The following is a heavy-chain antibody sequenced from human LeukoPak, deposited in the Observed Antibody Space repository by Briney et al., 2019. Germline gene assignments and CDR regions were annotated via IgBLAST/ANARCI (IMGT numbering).Heavy chain of an antibody. CDR3: ARETEVPGGRSWDF. V-gene: IGHV4-4*07. CDR2: IHPSGTT. CDR1: GGSLSSYY. J-gene: IGHJ4*02. Sequence: SETLSLTCTVSGGSLSSYYWTWIRQPAGKGLEWIGRIHPSGTTNHNPSLKSRVIMSLDMSNNPFSLRVRSVTAADTAVYYCARETEVPGGRSWDFWGQGTLVTVSS. D-gene: IGHD6-19*01.